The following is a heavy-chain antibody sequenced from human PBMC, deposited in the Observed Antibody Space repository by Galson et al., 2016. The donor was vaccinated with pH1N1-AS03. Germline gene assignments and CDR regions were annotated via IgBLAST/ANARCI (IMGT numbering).Heavy chain of an antibody. Sequence: ETLSLTCTVSGGSISSSSYYWGWIRQPPGKGLEWIGSIYYSGGTYYNPSLKSRVTISVDTSKNQFSLKLSSVTAADTAVYYCARRAYGDYVNWFDPWGQGTLVTVSS. J-gene: IGHJ5*02. D-gene: IGHD4-17*01. CDR1: GGSISSSSYY. CDR3: ARRAYGDYVNWFDP. V-gene: IGHV4-39*01. CDR2: IYYSGGT.